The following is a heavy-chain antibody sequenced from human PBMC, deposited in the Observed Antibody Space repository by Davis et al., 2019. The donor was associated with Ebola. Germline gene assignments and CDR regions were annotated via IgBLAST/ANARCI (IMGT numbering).Heavy chain of an antibody. CDR3: ARLPGAGGFDY. CDR2: IYYSGST. CDR1: GGSISSGGYY. J-gene: IGHJ4*02. D-gene: IGHD3-10*01. Sequence: MPSETLSLTCTVSGGSISSGGYYWSWIRQHPGKGLEWIGYIYYSGSTYYNPSLKSRVTISVDTSKNQFSLKLSSVTAADTAVYYCARLPGAGGFDYWGQGTLVTVSS. V-gene: IGHV4-31*03.